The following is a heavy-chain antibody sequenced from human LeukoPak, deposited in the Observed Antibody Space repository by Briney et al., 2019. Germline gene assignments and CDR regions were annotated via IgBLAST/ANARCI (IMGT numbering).Heavy chain of an antibody. J-gene: IGHJ6*02. Sequence: SETLSLTCTVSGGSISSYYWSWIRQPPGKGLEWIGCIYYSGSTNYNPSLKSRVTISVDTSKNQFSLKLSSVTAADTAVYYCARWEIIAAAGYYYYGMDVWGQGTTVTVSS. V-gene: IGHV4-59*08. CDR2: IYYSGST. CDR3: ARWEIIAAAGYYYYGMDV. CDR1: GGSISSYY. D-gene: IGHD6-13*01.